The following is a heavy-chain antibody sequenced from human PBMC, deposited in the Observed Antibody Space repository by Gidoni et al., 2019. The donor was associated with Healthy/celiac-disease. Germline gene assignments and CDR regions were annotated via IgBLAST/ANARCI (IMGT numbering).Heavy chain of an antibody. CDR1: GGSISSSSYY. D-gene: IGHD3-10*01. Sequence: QLQLQESGPGLVKPSETLSLTCTVSGGSISSSSYYWGWIRQPPGKGLEWIGSIYYSGSTYYNPSLKSRVTISVDTSKNQFSLKLSSVTAADTAVYYCARQGGFGEFPIDYWGQGTLVTVSS. CDR3: ARQGGFGEFPIDY. V-gene: IGHV4-39*01. CDR2: IYYSGST. J-gene: IGHJ4*02.